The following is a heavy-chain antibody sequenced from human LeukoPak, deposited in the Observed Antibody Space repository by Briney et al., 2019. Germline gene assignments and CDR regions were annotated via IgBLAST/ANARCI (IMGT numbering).Heavy chain of an antibody. D-gene: IGHD2-15*01. Sequence: ASVKVSCKASGYTFTSYDINWVRQATGQGLEWMGWMNPNRGNTGYAQKFQGRVTMTRNTSISTAYMELSSLRSEDTAVYYCASYNCSGGSCYYPYYYYGMDVWGQGTTVTVSS. CDR1: GYTFTSYD. V-gene: IGHV1-8*01. CDR3: ASYNCSGGSCYYPYYYYGMDV. J-gene: IGHJ6*02. CDR2: MNPNRGNT.